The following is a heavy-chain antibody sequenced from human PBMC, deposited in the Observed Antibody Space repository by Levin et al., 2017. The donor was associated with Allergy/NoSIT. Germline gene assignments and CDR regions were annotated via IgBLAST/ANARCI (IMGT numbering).Heavy chain of an antibody. CDR2: ISSSGSTI. CDR1: GFTFSDYY. D-gene: IGHD3-10*01. CDR3: ARVLTPGTIENYYYGSGSYYYFDY. Sequence: NAGGSLRLSCAASGFTFSDYYMSWIRQAPGKGLEWVSYISSSGSTIYYADSVKGRFTISRDNAKNSLYLQMNSLRAEDTAVYYCARVLTPGTIENYYYGSGSYYYFDYWGQGTLVTVSS. V-gene: IGHV3-11*01. J-gene: IGHJ4*02.